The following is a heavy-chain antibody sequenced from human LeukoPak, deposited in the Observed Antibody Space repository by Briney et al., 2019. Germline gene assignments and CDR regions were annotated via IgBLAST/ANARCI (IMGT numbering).Heavy chain of an antibody. J-gene: IGHJ4*02. D-gene: IGHD5-24*01. CDR1: GYTFTGYY. CDR3: ARDSKRWLQLLEDY. CDR2: INPDSGGT. V-gene: IGHV1-2*02. Sequence: ASVKVSCKTSGYTFTGYYMHWVRQAPGQGLEWMGWINPDSGGTKYAQKFQGRVTMTRDTSISTAYMELSSLRSDDTAVYYCARDSKRWLQLLEDYWGQGTLVTVSS.